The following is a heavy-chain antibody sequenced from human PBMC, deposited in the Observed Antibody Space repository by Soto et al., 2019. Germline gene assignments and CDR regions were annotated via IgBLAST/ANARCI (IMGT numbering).Heavy chain of an antibody. CDR3: ARPPAAGHEYFQR. J-gene: IGHJ1*01. CDR1: GFTFSSYG. CDR2: IWYDGSNK. V-gene: IGHV3-33*01. D-gene: IGHD6-13*01. Sequence: QVQLVESGGGVVQPGRSLRLSCVASGFTFSSYGMHWVRQAPGKGLEWVAVIWYDGSNKDYTDSVKGRFTISRDNSKNTLYLQMNSLRVEDTAVYYCARPPAAGHEYFQRWGQGTLVTVSS.